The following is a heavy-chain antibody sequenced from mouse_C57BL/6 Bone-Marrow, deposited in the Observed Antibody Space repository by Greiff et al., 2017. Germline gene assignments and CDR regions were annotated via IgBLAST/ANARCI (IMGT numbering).Heavy chain of an antibody. Sequence: QVQLQQPGAELVMPGASLKLSCKASGYTFTSYWMHWVRQRPGQGLEWIGEIDPSDSYTNYNQKVKGKFTLTGDKSYSTASMQLSSLTSEDPAVYDCARDDFGGQGTTLTVS. CDR1: GYTFTSYW. V-gene: IGHV1-69*01. J-gene: IGHJ2*01. CDR3: ARDDF. CDR2: IDPSDSYT.